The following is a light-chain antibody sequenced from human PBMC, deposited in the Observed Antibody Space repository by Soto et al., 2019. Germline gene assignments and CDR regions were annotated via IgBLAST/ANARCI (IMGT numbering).Light chain of an antibody. CDR1: SSDVATFNL. CDR3: CSYASSGTFVV. V-gene: IGLV2-23*03. Sequence: QPVLTQPASVSGSPGQSITISCSGTSSDVATFNLVSWYQQHPGKAPKLMVYEGSKRPSGVSSRFSGSKSGSTASLTISGLQAEDEAAYYCCSYASSGTFVVFGGGTKLTVL. J-gene: IGLJ2*01. CDR2: EGS.